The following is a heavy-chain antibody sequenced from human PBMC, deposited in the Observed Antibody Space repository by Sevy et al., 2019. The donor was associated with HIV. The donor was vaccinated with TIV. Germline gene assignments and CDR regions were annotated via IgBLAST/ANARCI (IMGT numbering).Heavy chain of an antibody. V-gene: IGHV3-21*06. CDR3: VRDGGDEYGAGSYYGPFDY. CDR2: INNDGTYI. D-gene: IGHD3-10*01. CDR1: GFNFRDYS. Sequence: GGSLRLSCVVSGFNFRDYSVNWVRQAPGKGLEWVSSINNDGTYIFYGDSVKGRFTVSRDNAKNSLYLHMNSLRADDTAVYYCVRDGGDEYGAGSYYGPFDYWAGEPWSPSPQ. J-gene: IGHJ4*02.